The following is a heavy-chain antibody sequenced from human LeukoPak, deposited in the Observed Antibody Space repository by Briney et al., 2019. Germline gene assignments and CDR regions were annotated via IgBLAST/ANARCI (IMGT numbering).Heavy chain of an antibody. CDR3: ARGSSGYEFYY. J-gene: IGHJ4*02. Sequence: SETLSLTCTVSGGSISSSSYYWGWIRQPPGKGLEWIGSIYYSGSTYYNPSLKSRVTISVETSKNQFSLKLSSVTAADTAVYYCARGSSGYEFYYWGQGTLVTVSS. V-gene: IGHV4-39*07. D-gene: IGHD3-22*01. CDR1: GGSISSSSYY. CDR2: IYYSGST.